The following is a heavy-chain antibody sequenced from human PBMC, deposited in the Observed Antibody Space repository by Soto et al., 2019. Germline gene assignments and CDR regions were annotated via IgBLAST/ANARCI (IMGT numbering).Heavy chain of an antibody. CDR2: ISPYTGNT. J-gene: IGHJ6*02. CDR1: GYIFVNYG. CDR3: VMGDNYVTPTPPDV. D-gene: IGHD3-16*01. V-gene: IGHV1-18*01. Sequence: QLVQSGDEVKKPGASVKVSCKASGYIFVNYGIAWVRQAPGQGLEWMGGISPYTGNTHSASKVQGRLTMTPDTSTSTAYMALGSMTSDDTAVYYCVMGDNYVTPTPPDVWGQGTTVTVSS.